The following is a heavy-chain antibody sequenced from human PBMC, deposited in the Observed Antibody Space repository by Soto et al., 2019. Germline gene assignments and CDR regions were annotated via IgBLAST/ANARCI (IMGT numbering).Heavy chain of an antibody. Sequence: GGSLRLSCAASGFTFSSYAMHWVRQAPGKGLEWVAVISYDGSNKYYADSVKGRFTISRDNSKNTLYLQMNSLRAEDTAVYYCARDVASGQSYYYYGMDVWGQGTTVTAP. CDR3: ARDVASGQSYYYYGMDV. CDR2: ISYDGSNK. CDR1: GFTFSSYA. J-gene: IGHJ6*02. V-gene: IGHV3-30-3*01. D-gene: IGHD6-25*01.